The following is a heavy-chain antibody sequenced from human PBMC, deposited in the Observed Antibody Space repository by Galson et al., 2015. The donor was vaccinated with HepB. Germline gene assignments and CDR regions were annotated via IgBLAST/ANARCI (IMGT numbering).Heavy chain of an antibody. J-gene: IGHJ4*01. CDR1: GFTFSNAW. Sequence: SLRLSCAASGFTFSNAWMSWVRQAPGKGLEWVGRIKSKTDGGTTDYAAPVKGRFTISRDDSKNTLYLQMNSLKTEDTAVYYCTTDPNRRDGYKHWGQGTLVTVSS. D-gene: IGHD5-24*01. CDR2: IKSKTDGGTT. V-gene: IGHV3-15*01. CDR3: TTDPNRRDGYKH.